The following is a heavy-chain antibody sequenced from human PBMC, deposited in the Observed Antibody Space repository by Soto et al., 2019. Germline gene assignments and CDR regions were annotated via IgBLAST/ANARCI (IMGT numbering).Heavy chain of an antibody. D-gene: IGHD3-10*01. Sequence: ASVKVSCKASGYTFTSYGISWVRQAPGQGLEWMGGIIANIGNANYAQKFQGRVTMTRDASTSTAYMELSSLRSEDTAVYYCARGVTYYYGSGSYYYYGMDVWGQGTTVTVSS. V-gene: IGHV1-18*04. CDR2: IIANIGNA. J-gene: IGHJ6*02. CDR3: ARGVTYYYGSGSYYYYGMDV. CDR1: GYTFTSYG.